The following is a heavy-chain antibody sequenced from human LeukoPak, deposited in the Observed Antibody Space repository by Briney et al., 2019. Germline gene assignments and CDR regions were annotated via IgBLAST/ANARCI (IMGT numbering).Heavy chain of an antibody. D-gene: IGHD2-2*01. CDR1: GFAFDEHG. CDR3: ARAPITSPFYFDY. V-gene: IGHV3-20*04. CDR2: NNWSGGST. J-gene: IGHJ4*02. Sequence: GGSLRLSCTASGFAFDEHGMSWVRQVPGKGLEWVSGNNWSGGSTGYADPLRGRFTISRDNAKNSLYLQMDSLRAEDTALYYCARAPITSPFYFDYWGQGTLVTVSS.